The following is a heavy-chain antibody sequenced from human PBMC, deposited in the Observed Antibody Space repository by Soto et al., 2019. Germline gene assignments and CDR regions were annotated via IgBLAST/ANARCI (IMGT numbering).Heavy chain of an antibody. J-gene: IGHJ6*02. Sequence: SATLSLTCAVYGGSFIGYYWSWIRQPPGKGLEWIGEINHSGSTNYNPSLKSRVTISVDTSKNQFSLKLSSVTAADTAVYYCARTIAAAGYYYYGMDVWGQGTTVTVSS. CDR2: INHSGST. CDR1: GGSFIGYY. V-gene: IGHV4-34*01. CDR3: ARTIAAAGYYYYGMDV. D-gene: IGHD6-13*01.